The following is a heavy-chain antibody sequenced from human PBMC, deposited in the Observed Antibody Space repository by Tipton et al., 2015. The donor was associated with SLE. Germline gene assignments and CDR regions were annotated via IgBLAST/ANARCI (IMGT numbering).Heavy chain of an antibody. Sequence: TLSLTCTVSGRSINSNSYQWGWIRQPPGKGLEWIGSVYHRGSTSYNPSLKRRVIISVDTSSNQFSLRLHSVTAADTAVYYCARELHSWGQGILVTVSS. D-gene: IGHD3-3*02. CDR3: ARELHS. V-gene: IGHV4-39*07. J-gene: IGHJ5*02. CDR2: VYHRGST. CDR1: GRSINSNSYQ.